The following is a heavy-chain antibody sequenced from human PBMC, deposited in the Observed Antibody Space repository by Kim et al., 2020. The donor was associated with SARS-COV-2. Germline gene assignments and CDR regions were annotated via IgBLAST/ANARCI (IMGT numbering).Heavy chain of an antibody. J-gene: IGHJ4*02. D-gene: IGHD6-13*01. CDR3: ARDMSSSWYYFDY. V-gene: IGHV1-2*02. CDR1: GYTFTGYY. CDR2: INPNSGGT. Sequence: ASVKVSCKASGYTFTGYYMHWVRQAPGQGLEWMGWINPNSGGTNYAQKFQGRVTMTRDTSISTAYMELSRLRSDDTAVYYCARDMSSSWYYFDYWGQGTLVTVSS.